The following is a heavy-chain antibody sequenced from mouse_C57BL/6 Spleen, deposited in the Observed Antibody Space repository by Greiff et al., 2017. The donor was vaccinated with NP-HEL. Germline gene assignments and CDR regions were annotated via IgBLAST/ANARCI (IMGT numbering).Heavy chain of an antibody. D-gene: IGHD3-2*02. V-gene: IGHV1-42*01. CDR3: ARGAQVPYYFDY. J-gene: IGHJ2*01. CDR1: GYSFTGYY. CDR2: INPSTGGT. Sequence: EVQLQQSGPELVKPGASVKISCKASGYSFTGYYMNWVKQSPEKSLEWIGEINPSTGGTTYNQKFKAKATLTVDKSSSTAYMQLKSLTSEDSAVDYCARGAQVPYYFDYWGQGTTLTVSS.